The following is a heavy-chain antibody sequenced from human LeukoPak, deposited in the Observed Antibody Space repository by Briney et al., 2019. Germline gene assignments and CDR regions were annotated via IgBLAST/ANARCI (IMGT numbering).Heavy chain of an antibody. CDR3: AREGEYGDSYL. D-gene: IGHD4-17*01. CDR1: GGSISSGGYY. Sequence: PSETLSLTCAVSGGSISSGGYYWNWIRQAPGKGLELIVWSYHSGRTYYNPSLRGRVTISEDMSRNQFSLKLTSVTAADTAVYYCAREGEYGDSYLWGQGTLVTVSS. V-gene: IGHV4-30-2*01. J-gene: IGHJ5*02. CDR2: SYHSGRT.